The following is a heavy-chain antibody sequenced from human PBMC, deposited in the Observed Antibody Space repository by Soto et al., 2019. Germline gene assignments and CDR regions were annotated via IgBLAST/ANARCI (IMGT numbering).Heavy chain of an antibody. Sequence: ASVKVSCKASGYTFTSYDINWVRQATGQGLEWMGWMNPNSGNTGYAQKFQGWVTMTRDTSISTAYMELSRLRSDDTAVYYCARGLGELPNWGQGTLVTVSS. CDR1: GYTFTSYD. D-gene: IGHD3-16*01. J-gene: IGHJ4*02. CDR2: MNPNSGNT. V-gene: IGHV1-8*01. CDR3: ARGLGELPN.